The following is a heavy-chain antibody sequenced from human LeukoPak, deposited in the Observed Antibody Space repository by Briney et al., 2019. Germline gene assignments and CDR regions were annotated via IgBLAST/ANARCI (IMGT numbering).Heavy chain of an antibody. D-gene: IGHD3-10*01. CDR2: IRYDGSNK. CDR3: ARDNSRFGDGMDV. V-gene: IGHV3-33*01. Sequence: GRSLRLSCAASGFTFSSYGMHWVRQAPGKGLEWVAVIRYDGSNKYYADSVKGRFTISRDNSKNTLYLQMNSLRAEDTAVYYCARDNSRFGDGMDVWGKGTTVTVSS. CDR1: GFTFSSYG. J-gene: IGHJ6*04.